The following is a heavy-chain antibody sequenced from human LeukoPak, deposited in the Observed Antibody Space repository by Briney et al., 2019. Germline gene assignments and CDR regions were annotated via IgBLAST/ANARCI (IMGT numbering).Heavy chain of an antibody. J-gene: IGHJ4*02. CDR3: ASSVVVVAATGV. Sequence: KPGGSLRLSCAASGFTFSSYSMNWVRQAPGKGLEWVSSISSSSSYIYYADSVKDRFTISRDNAKNSLYLQINSLRAEDTAVYYCASSVVVVAATGVWGQGTLVTVSS. CDR2: ISSSSSYI. CDR1: GFTFSSYS. D-gene: IGHD2-15*01. V-gene: IGHV3-21*01.